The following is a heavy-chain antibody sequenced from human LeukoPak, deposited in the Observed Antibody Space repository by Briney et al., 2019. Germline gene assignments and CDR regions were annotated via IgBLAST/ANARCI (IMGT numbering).Heavy chain of an antibody. V-gene: IGHV4-59*01. D-gene: IGHD3-16*02. CDR3: ARDLIAENTHYYYGMDV. CDR2: LYYGGST. Sequence: PSETLSLTCIVSGGSISSDYWSWIRQPPGKGLEWIAYLYYGGSTNYNPSLKSRVTISVDTSKNQLSLRLSSVTAADTAVYYCARDLIAENTHYYYGMDVWGQGTTVTVSS. J-gene: IGHJ6*02. CDR1: GGSISSDY.